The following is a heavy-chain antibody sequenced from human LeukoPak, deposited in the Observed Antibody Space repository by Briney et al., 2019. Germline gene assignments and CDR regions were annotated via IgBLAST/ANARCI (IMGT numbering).Heavy chain of an antibody. Sequence: PGGSLRVSCAASGFTFSNYAMSWVRQVPGKGLEWVSAISGSGGNTFYADSVKGRFTISRDNSKNTLYLQVNSLRAADTAIYYCAKVQEMDTILPPFHYWGQGTLVTVSS. CDR3: AKVQEMDTILPPFHY. V-gene: IGHV3-23*01. J-gene: IGHJ4*02. CDR1: GFTFSNYA. D-gene: IGHD5-24*01. CDR2: ISGSGGNT.